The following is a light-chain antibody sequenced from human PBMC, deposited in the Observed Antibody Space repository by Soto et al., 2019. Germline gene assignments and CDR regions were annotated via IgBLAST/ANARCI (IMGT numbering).Light chain of an antibody. J-gene: IGLJ1*01. CDR3: CSYAGSSTPHYV. V-gene: IGLV2-23*02. CDR2: EVS. Sequence: QSALTQPASVSGSPGQSITISCTGTSSDVGSYNLVSWYQQHPGKAPKLMIYEVSKRPSGVSNRFSGSKSGNTASLTISGLQAEDGADYYCCSYAGSSTPHYVFGTGTKLTVL. CDR1: SSDVGSYNL.